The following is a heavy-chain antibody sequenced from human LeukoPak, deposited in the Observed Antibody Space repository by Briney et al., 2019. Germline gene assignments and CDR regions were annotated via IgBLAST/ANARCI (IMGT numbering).Heavy chain of an antibody. CDR1: GGSLSNYS. D-gene: IGHD6-13*01. V-gene: IGHV1-69*13. CDR3: ARDLPGYDAFDI. J-gene: IGHJ3*02. CDR2: IIPIFGTA. Sequence: SVNVSCQAWGGSLSNYSIMGVRQAPAQGLDWMGGIIPIFGTANYAQKFQGRVTITADESTSTAYMELSSLRSEDTAVYYCARDLPGYDAFDIWGQGTMVTVSS.